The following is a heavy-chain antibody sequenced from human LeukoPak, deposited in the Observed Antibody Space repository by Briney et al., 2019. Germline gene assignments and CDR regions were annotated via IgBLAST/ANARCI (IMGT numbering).Heavy chain of an antibody. CDR2: IYTSGST. V-gene: IGHV4-4*07. J-gene: IGHJ6*02. Sequence: SETLSLTCTVSGGSISSYYWSWIRQPAGKGLEWIGRIYTSGSTNYNPSLKSRVTMSVDTSKNQFSLKLSSVTAADTAVYYCARGRTIFGVASPPYYYYGMDVWGQGTTVTVSS. D-gene: IGHD3-3*01. CDR1: GGSISSYY. CDR3: ARGRTIFGVASPPYYYYGMDV.